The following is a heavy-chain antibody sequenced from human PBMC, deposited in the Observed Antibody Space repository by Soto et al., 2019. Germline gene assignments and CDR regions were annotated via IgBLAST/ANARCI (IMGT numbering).Heavy chain of an antibody. Sequence: PGGSLRLSCVASGFTFSSHTMHWVRQAPGKGLEWVTFIYPDGNGKYYTDSVKGRFTTSRDNSKNTMYLQMNSLRVEDTAVYYCARDVERWSVCDFGYWGKGVLVTVPS. V-gene: IGHV3-30-3*01. CDR2: IYPDGNGK. D-gene: IGHD3-22*01. CDR1: GFTFSSHT. J-gene: IGHJ4*02. CDR3: ARDVERWSVCDFGY.